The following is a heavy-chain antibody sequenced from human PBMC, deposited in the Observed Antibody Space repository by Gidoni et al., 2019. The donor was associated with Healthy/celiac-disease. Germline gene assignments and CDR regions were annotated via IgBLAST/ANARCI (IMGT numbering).Heavy chain of an antibody. CDR1: GFTFSSYS. CDR3: ARDLSSSSRRGEYFDY. J-gene: IGHJ4*02. Sequence: SGGGLVKPGGSLRLSCPASGFTFSSYSMHWVRQAPRKGLEWVSSISSSSSYIYYADSVKGRFTISRDNAKNSLYLQMNSLRAEDTAVYYCARDLSSSSRRGEYFDYWGQGTLVTVSS. V-gene: IGHV3-21*01. D-gene: IGHD6-6*01. CDR2: ISSSSSYI.